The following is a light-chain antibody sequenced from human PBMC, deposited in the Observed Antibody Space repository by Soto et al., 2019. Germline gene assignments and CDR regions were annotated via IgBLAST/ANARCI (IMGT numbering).Light chain of an antibody. CDR3: QQRSNWPPVT. Sequence: EIVLTQSPATLSLSPGERATLSCRASQSVSNYLAWYQQKPGQAPRLLIYDASNRASGIPARFSSSGSGTDFTLTISSLDPEDFAVSDCQQRSNWPPVTFGGGTKVEI. J-gene: IGKJ4*01. V-gene: IGKV3-11*01. CDR2: DAS. CDR1: QSVSNY.